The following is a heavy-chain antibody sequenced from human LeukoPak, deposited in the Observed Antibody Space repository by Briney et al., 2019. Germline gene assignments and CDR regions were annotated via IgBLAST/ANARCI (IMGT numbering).Heavy chain of an antibody. D-gene: IGHD3-16*01. CDR2: VNDRGST. CDR1: GGSFSGHY. Sequence: SETLSLTCAVYGGSFSGHYWTWIRQPPGKGLQWIGEVNDRGSTNYNPSLKSRLTISEDKSKKQFSLRLPSVTAADTAVYYCARGVVSGRFGDYYYYMDVWGKGTTVTVSS. V-gene: IGHV4-34*01. J-gene: IGHJ6*03. CDR3: ARGVVSGRFGDYYYYMDV.